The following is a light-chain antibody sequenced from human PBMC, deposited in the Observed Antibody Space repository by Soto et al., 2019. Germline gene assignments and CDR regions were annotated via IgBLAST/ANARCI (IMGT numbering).Light chain of an antibody. CDR1: QDLHSF. V-gene: IGKV3D-11*01. J-gene: IGKJ5*01. CDR2: DGS. Sequence: EIVLTQSPATLSVSPGERVTLSCRASQDLHSFLNWHQQRPGQAPRPLIYDGSKRAAGVPDRISGDGSGTDYTLTISSLEPEDFAVYYCQQRTRWPMTFGQGTRLEIK. CDR3: QQRTRWPMT.